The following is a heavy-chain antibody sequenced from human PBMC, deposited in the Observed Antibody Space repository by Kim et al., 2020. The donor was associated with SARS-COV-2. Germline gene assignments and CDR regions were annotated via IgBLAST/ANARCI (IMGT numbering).Heavy chain of an antibody. V-gene: IGHV3-48*02. Sequence: GGSLRLSCAASGFTFSSYSMNWVRQAPGKGLEWVSYISSSSSTIYYADSVKGRFTISRDNAKNSLYLQMNSLRDEDTAVYYCARVAARTIFGVVTPRHYGMDVWGQGTTVTVSS. J-gene: IGHJ6*02. CDR2: ISSSSSTI. D-gene: IGHD3-3*01. CDR1: GFTFSSYS. CDR3: ARVAARTIFGVVTPRHYGMDV.